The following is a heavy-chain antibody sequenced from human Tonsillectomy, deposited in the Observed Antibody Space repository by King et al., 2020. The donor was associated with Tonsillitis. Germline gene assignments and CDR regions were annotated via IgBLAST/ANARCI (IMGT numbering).Heavy chain of an antibody. J-gene: IGHJ3*02. V-gene: IGHV1-18*04. CDR1: GYTFTSHG. CDR2: ISAYNGDT. CDR3: ARDMHGSIPTFDAFNI. Sequence: QLVQSGAEVKKPGASVTVSCKASGYTFTSHGISWLRQAPGIGLEWMGWISAYNGDTNYAQRLQGRVTMTRDTSTSTAYMELRSLRSDDTAVYYCARDMHGSIPTFDAFNICGQGTMVTVSS. D-gene: IGHD2-2*01.